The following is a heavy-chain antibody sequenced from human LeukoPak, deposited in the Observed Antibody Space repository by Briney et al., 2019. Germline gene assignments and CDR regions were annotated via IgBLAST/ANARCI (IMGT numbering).Heavy chain of an antibody. CDR3: ARRVDYGDYDWYFDL. J-gene: IGHJ2*01. CDR2: IYYSGST. V-gene: IGHV4-31*03. Sequence: SQTLSLTCTVSSGSISSGGYYWSWIRQHPGKGLEWIGYIYYSGSTYYNPSLKSRVTISVDTSKNQFSLKLSSVTAADTAVYYSARRVDYGDYDWYFDLWGRGTLVTVSS. CDR1: SGSISSGGYY. D-gene: IGHD4-17*01.